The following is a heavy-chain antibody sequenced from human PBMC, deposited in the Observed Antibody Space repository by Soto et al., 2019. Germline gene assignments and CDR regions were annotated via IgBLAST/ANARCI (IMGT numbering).Heavy chain of an antibody. CDR2: IDSSTKYT. J-gene: IGHJ6*02. Sequence: QVQLVESGGGLVRPGGSLRLSCEASGFTFRDYYMTWFRQAPGKGLEWLSYIDSSTKYTNYADSVQGFFTISRDNAKNSLYRQMNSLRADDTAVYYCAREYYYTMDVWGQGTMFTVSS. CDR1: GFTFRDYY. V-gene: IGHV3-11*05. CDR3: AREYYYTMDV.